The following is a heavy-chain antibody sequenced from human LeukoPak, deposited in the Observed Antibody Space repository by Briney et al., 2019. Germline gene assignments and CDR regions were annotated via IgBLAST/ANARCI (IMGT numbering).Heavy chain of an antibody. CDR1: GGSFSGYY. CDR3: ARAPSYYYGSGSYFYYYGMDV. Sequence: SATRSLTCAVYGGSFSGYYWSWIRQPPGKGLEWIGEINHSGSTNYNPSLKSRVTISVDTSKNQFSLKLSSVTAADTAVYYCARAPSYYYGSGSYFYYYGMDVWGQGTTVTVSS. CDR2: INHSGST. J-gene: IGHJ6*02. V-gene: IGHV4-34*01. D-gene: IGHD3-10*01.